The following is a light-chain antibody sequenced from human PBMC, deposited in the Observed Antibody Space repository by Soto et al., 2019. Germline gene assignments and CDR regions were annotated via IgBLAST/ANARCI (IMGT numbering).Light chain of an antibody. J-gene: IGKJ5*01. V-gene: IGKV1-5*01. CDR1: QSISSW. Sequence: DIQVSQSPSTLSASVGDRVTITCRASQSISSWLAWYQQKPGKAPKLLIYDASSRATGIPDRFSGSGSGTDFTLTISRLEPEDFAVYYCQQYGSSSITFGQGTRLEIK. CDR2: DAS. CDR3: QQYGSSSIT.